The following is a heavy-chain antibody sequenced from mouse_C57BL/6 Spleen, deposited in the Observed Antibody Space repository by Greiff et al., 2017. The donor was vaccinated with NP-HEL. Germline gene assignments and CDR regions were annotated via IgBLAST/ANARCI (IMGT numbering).Heavy chain of an antibody. V-gene: IGHV1-61*01. J-gene: IGHJ3*01. D-gene: IGHD2-3*01. CDR3: ARGFDGYSFFAD. Sequence: VQLQQPGAELVRPGSSVKLSCKASGYTFTSYWMDWVKQRPGQGLEWIGNIYPSDSETHYNQKFKDKATLTVDKSSSTAYMQLSSLTSEDSAVYYCARGFDGYSFFADWGQGTLVTVSA. CDR2: IYPSDSET. CDR1: GYTFTSYW.